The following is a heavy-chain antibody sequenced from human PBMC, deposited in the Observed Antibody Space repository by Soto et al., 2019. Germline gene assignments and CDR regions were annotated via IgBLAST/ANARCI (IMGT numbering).Heavy chain of an antibody. V-gene: IGHV3-48*02. Sequence: GGSLRLSCAASGFTFSSYSMNWVRQAPGKGLEWVSYISSSSSTIYYADSVKGRFTISRDNAKNSLHLQMNSLRDEDTAVYYCARDKTTTLYGMDVWGQGTTVTVSS. CDR3: ARDKTTTLYGMDV. CDR1: GFTFSSYS. D-gene: IGHD4-4*01. J-gene: IGHJ6*02. CDR2: ISSSSSTI.